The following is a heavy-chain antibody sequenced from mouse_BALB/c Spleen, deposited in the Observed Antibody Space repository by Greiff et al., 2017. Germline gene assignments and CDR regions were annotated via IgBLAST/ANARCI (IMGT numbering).Heavy chain of an antibody. J-gene: IGHJ3*01. Sequence: EVQGVESGGGLVKPGGSLKLSCAASGFTFSDYYMYWVRQTPEKRLEWVATISDGGSYTYYPDSVKGRFTISRDNAKNNLYLQMSSLKSEDTAMYYCARAHYDYDGFAYWGQGTLVTVSA. CDR3: ARAHYDYDGFAY. CDR2: ISDGGSYT. V-gene: IGHV5-4*02. CDR1: GFTFSDYY. D-gene: IGHD2-4*01.